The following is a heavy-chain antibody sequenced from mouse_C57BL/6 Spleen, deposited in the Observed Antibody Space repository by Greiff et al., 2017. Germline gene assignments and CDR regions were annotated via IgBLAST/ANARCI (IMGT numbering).Heavy chain of an antibody. Sequence: VKLQQSGPELVKPGASVKISCKASGYAFSSSWMNWVKQRPGKGLEWIGRIYPGDGYTNYNGKFKGKATLTADKSSSTAYMQLSSLTSEDSAVYFCANAMDYWGQGTSGTVSS. CDR1: GYAFSSSW. CDR2: IYPGDGYT. J-gene: IGHJ4*01. CDR3: ANAMDY. V-gene: IGHV1-82*01.